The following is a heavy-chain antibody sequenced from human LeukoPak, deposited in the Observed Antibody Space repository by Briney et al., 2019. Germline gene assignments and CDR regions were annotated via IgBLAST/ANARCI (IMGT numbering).Heavy chain of an antibody. CDR1: NFSFGYYG. D-gene: IGHD1-26*01. V-gene: IGHV3-21*04. Sequence: GGSLRLSCTGSNFSFGYYGMNWVRQTPGKGLEWLSYITATSGSVYYADSVKGRFTISRDNAQNSLYLQMNSLRAEDTAIYYCVRDRGTYRPIDYWGQGTLVTVSS. CDR3: VRDRGTYRPIDY. CDR2: ITATSGSV. J-gene: IGHJ4*02.